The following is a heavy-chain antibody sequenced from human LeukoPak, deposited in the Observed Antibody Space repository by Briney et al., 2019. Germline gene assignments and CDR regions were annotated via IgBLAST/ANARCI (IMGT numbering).Heavy chain of an antibody. V-gene: IGHV2-5*02. CDR1: GFSLTSSGVG. D-gene: IGHD5/OR15-5a*01. J-gene: IGHJ4*02. CDR2: IYWDDDK. Sequence: KESGPALVKPTQTLTLTCTFSGFSLTSSGVGVAWIRQPPGKALECLARIYWDDDKRYSPSLKRRLTITRDTSKDQVVLTMTNMDPVDTGTYYCVHSPRYRVSGSSFDYWGQGKLVTVSS. CDR3: VHSPRYRVSGSSFDY.